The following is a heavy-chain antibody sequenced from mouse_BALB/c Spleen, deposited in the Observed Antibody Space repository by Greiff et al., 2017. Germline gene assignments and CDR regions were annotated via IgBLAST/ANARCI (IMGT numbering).Heavy chain of an antibody. Sequence: EVMLVESGGGLVQPGGSRKLSCAASGFTFSSFGMHWVRQAPEKGLEWVAYISSGSSTIYYADTVKGRFTISRDNPKNTLFLQMTSLRSEDTAMYYCARGGDYDGYVGAMDYWGQGTSVTVSS. CDR3: ARGGDYDGYVGAMDY. CDR1: GFTFSSFG. J-gene: IGHJ4*01. D-gene: IGHD1-2*01. V-gene: IGHV5-17*02. CDR2: ISSGSSTI.